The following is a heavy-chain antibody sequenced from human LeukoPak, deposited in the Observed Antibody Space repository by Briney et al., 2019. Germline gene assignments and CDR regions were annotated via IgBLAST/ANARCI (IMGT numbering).Heavy chain of an antibody. CDR1: GGSISSSSYY. Sequence: SETLSLTCTGSGGSISSSSYYWVWIRRPPGKGLEGIGSSYYSGSTYYNPSLKSRVTISVDTSKNQFSLKLSSVTAADTAVYYCARQRLEYSGSYYGGYYFDYWGQGTLVTVSS. V-gene: IGHV4-39*01. CDR2: SYYSGST. D-gene: IGHD1-26*01. J-gene: IGHJ4*02. CDR3: ARQRLEYSGSYYGGYYFDY.